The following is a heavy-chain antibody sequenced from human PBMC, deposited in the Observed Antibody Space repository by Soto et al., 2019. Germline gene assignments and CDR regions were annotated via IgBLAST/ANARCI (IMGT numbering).Heavy chain of an antibody. J-gene: IGHJ4*01. D-gene: IGHD2-8*01. CDR3: ARATRYCTNGVCSTFEY. Sequence: SETLSLTCAFYGGSCXGYYWSWIRQPPGKWLEWIGEINHSGSTNYNPSLKSRVTISIDTSKNQFSLKLSSVTAADTAVYYCARATRYCTNGVCSTFEYWGQGTLVTVSS. V-gene: IGHV4-34*01. CDR1: GGSCXGYY. CDR2: INHSGST.